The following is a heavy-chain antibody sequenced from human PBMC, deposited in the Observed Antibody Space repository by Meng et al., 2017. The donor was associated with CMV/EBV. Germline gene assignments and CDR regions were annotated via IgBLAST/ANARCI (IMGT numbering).Heavy chain of an antibody. Sequence: QVQLQQGGTWLLKPSETLSLTCAVYGGSFSGYYWSWIRQPPGKGREWIGEINHSGSTNYNPSLKSRVTISVDTSKNQFSLKLSSVTAADTAVYYCARGGNWFDPWGQGTLVTVSS. J-gene: IGHJ5*02. CDR3: ARGGNWFDP. CDR2: INHSGST. V-gene: IGHV4-34*01. CDR1: GGSFSGYY.